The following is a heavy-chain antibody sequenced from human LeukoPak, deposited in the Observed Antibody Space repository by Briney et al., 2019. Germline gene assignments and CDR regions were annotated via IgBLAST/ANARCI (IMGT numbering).Heavy chain of an antibody. Sequence: SGTLSLTCAVSGGSISSSNWWSWVRQPPGKGLEWIGEIYHSGSTNYNPSLKSRVTISVDESKNQFSLKLSSVTAADTAVYYCARESGGFFRYYYYGMDVWGKGTTVTVSS. D-gene: IGHD3-3*01. CDR2: IYHSGST. CDR1: GGSISSSNW. V-gene: IGHV4-4*02. J-gene: IGHJ6*04. CDR3: ARESGGFFRYYYYGMDV.